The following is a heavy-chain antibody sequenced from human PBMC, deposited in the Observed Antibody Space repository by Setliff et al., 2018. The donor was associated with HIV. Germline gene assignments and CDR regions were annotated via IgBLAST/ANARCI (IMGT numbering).Heavy chain of an antibody. Sequence: ASVKVSCKASGYTVTTYGITWVRQAPGQGLEWMGWIGTDNGNTNYAQKFQGRVTMTTDTSTSTVYMELGSLISYDTDVYYCAREGLWFGDRGYYMDVWGTGTAVTVSS. V-gene: IGHV1-18*01. CDR1: GYTVTTYG. CDR3: AREGLWFGDRGYYMDV. J-gene: IGHJ6*03. D-gene: IGHD3-10*01. CDR2: IGTDNGNT.